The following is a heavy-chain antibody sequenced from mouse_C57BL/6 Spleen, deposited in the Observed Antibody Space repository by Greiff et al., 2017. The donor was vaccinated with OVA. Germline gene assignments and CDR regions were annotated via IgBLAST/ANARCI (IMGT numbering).Heavy chain of an antibody. CDR1: GYTFTDYY. Sequence: EVQLQQSGPELVKPGASVKISCKASGYTFTDYYMNWVKQSHGKSLEWIGDINPNNGGTSYNQKFKGKATLTVDKSSSTAYMELRSLTSEDSAVYYCARGGSSYAFDYWGQGTTLTVSS. J-gene: IGHJ2*01. V-gene: IGHV1-26*01. D-gene: IGHD1-1*01. CDR3: ARGGSSYAFDY. CDR2: INPNNGGT.